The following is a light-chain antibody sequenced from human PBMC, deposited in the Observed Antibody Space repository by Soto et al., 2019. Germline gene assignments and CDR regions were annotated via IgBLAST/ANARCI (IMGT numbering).Light chain of an antibody. CDR1: SSDVCTYNF. CDR2: DVS. CDR3: SSYANSDTVI. V-gene: IGLV2-14*01. Sequence: QSVLTQPASVSGSPGQSITISCTGTSSDVCTYNFVSWYRQHPIKAPILIIFDVSSRPSGISNRFSGSKSGNTASLTISGVQAEDVADYYCSSYANSDTVIFRRGTKLTVL. J-gene: IGLJ2*01.